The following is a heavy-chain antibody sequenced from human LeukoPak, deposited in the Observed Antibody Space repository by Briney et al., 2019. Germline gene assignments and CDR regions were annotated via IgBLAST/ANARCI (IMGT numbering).Heavy chain of an antibody. CDR2: IYYPGTT. V-gene: IGHV4-39*01. CDR3: GRHVSSGWDYFNGLDV. J-gene: IGHJ6*02. Sequence: SETLSLTCTVSGVSIGSSGFYWGWFRQPPGKGLEWIGSIYYPGTTHYNPSLESRVTISVDTSKWQVFLTLRSVTATDTAVYYCGRHVSSGWDYFNGLDVWGQGTAVTVSS. CDR1: GVSIGSSGFY. D-gene: IGHD6-19*01.